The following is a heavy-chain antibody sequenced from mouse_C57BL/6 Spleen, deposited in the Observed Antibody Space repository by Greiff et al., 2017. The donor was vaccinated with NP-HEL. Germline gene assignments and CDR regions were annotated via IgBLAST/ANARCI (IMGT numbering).Heavy chain of an antibody. CDR1: GYAFSSSW. V-gene: IGHV1-82*01. D-gene: IGHD2-5*01. CDR3: ASPYYSNYFCAY. Sequence: VQLQQSGPELVKPGASVKISCKASGYAFSSSWMNWVKQRPGKGLEWIGRIYPGDGDTNYNGKFKGKATLTADKSSSTAYMQLSSRTSEDSAVYFCASPYYSNYFCAYWGQGTLVTVSA. J-gene: IGHJ3*01. CDR2: IYPGDGDT.